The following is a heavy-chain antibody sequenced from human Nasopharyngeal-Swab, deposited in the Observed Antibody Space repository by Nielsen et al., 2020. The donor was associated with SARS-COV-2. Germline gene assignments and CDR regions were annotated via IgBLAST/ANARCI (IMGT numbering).Heavy chain of an antibody. CDR3: VRDVMSSSMINWFDP. CDR2: VNTTTGTP. Sequence: ASVKVSCKSSGYTFTNYAMNWVRQAPGQGLEWMGLVNTTTGTPTYAQGFTGRLVFSLDTSASTAYLEISNLKPEDTAVYFCVRDVMSSSMINWFDPWGQGTLVTVSS. D-gene: IGHD3-22*01. CDR1: GYTFTNYA. J-gene: IGHJ5*02. V-gene: IGHV7-4-1*02.